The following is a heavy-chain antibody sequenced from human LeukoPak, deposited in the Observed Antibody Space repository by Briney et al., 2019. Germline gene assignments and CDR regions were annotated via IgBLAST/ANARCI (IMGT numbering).Heavy chain of an antibody. CDR2: FDPEDGET. V-gene: IGHV1-24*01. Sequence: ASVKVSCKVSGYTLTELSMHWVRQAPGKGLEGMGGFDPEDGETIYAQKFQGRVTMTEDTSTDTAYMELSSLRSEDTAVYYCATNRHYDFWSGYRYGMDVWGQGTTVTVSS. CDR1: GYTLTELS. J-gene: IGHJ6*02. CDR3: ATNRHYDFWSGYRYGMDV. D-gene: IGHD3-3*01.